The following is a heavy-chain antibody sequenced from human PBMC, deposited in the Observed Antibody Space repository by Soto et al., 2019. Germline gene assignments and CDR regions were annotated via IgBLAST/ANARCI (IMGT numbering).Heavy chain of an antibody. J-gene: IGHJ3*02. D-gene: IGHD2-15*01. V-gene: IGHV1-69*08. CDR3: ARDRDGRSGGGGAFDI. Sequence: QVQLVQSGAAVKKPGSSVKVSCQASVGTFSSYTIRWVRQAPGQGLEWMGRIIPIHGIANYAQKFQGRVTITADKSTSTAYMELSSLRSEDTAVYYCARDRDGRSGGGGAFDIWGQGTMVTVSS. CDR1: VGTFSSYT. CDR2: IIPIHGIA.